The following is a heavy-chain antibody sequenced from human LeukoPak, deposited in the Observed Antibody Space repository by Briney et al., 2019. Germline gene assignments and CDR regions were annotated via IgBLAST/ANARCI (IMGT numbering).Heavy chain of an antibody. Sequence: GGSLRLSCAASGFTVSAYAMAWVRQAPGKGLQWVSTIYDDNTYYADSVKGRFTISRDNSKNTLYLQMNSLRAEDTAVYYCARDLGYCSGGSCYTYYYGMDVWGQGTTVTVSS. CDR3: ARDLGYCSGGSCYTYYYGMDV. V-gene: IGHV3-53*01. CDR1: GFTVSAYA. D-gene: IGHD2-15*01. J-gene: IGHJ6*02. CDR2: IYDDNT.